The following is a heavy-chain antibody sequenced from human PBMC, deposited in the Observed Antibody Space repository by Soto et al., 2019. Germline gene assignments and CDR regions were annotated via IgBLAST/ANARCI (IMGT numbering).Heavy chain of an antibody. J-gene: IGHJ4*02. D-gene: IGHD3-16*02. CDR3: ARSSYDYVWGSYRLWFDY. V-gene: IGHV4-34*01. Sequence: SETLSLTCAVYGGSFSGYYWSWIRPPPGKGLEWIGEINHSGRTNYNPSLKSRVTISVDTSKNQFSLKLSSVTAADTAVYYCARSSYDYVWGSYRLWFDYWGQGTLVTVSS. CDR2: INHSGRT. CDR1: GGSFSGYY.